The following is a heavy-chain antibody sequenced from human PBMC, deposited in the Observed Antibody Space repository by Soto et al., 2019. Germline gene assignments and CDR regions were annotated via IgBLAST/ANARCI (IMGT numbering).Heavy chain of an antibody. CDR2: ISRSGGST. V-gene: IGHV3-23*01. CDR3: AKAAIVVVVAARFDY. J-gene: IGHJ4*02. CDR1: GFTFRSSA. D-gene: IGHD2-15*01. Sequence: PGGSLRLSCAASGFTFRSSAMSWVRQAPGKGLEWVSAISRSGGSTYYADSVKGRFTISRDNSKNTLYLQMNSLRAEDTAVYYCAKAAIVVVVAARFDYWGQGTLVTVSS.